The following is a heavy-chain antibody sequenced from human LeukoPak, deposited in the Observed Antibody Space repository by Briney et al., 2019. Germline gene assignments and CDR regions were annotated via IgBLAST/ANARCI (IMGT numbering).Heavy chain of an antibody. CDR2: IIPIFGTA. Sequence: ASVKVSCKASGGTYSSYAISWVRQAPGQGLEWMGGIIPIFGTANYVQKFQGRVTITADESTSTAYMELSSLRSEDTAVYYCASPNGEQWLVHWGQGTLVTVSS. V-gene: IGHV1-69*13. CDR3: ASPNGEQWLVH. D-gene: IGHD6-19*01. J-gene: IGHJ4*02. CDR1: GGTYSSYA.